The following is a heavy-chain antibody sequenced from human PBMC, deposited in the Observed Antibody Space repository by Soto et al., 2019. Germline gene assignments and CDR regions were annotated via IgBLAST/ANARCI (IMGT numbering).Heavy chain of an antibody. CDR2: IKEDGSEK. J-gene: IGHJ5*02. D-gene: IGHD1-26*01. Sequence: EVQLVESGGGLVQPGGSLRLSCTASGFTFSSYWMNWVRQAPGKELEWVGSIKEDGSEKFYVDSVKGRFTISRDNAKNSLYLDMNSLRVEDTAIYFCARDFGGPWGQGTLVTVSS. CDR1: GFTFSSYW. CDR3: ARDFGGP. V-gene: IGHV3-7*05.